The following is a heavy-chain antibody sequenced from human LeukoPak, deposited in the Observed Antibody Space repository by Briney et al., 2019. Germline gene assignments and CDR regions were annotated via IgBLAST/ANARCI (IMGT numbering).Heavy chain of an antibody. D-gene: IGHD2-15*01. Sequence: GGSLRLSCAASGFTFSSYSMNWVRQAPGKGLEWVANIKQDGSAKYYVDSVKGRFTISRDNAKNSLYLQMGSLRAEDTAVYYCATFSGRNWGQGTLVTVSS. CDR1: GFTFSSYS. CDR2: IKQDGSAK. CDR3: ATFSGRN. J-gene: IGHJ4*02. V-gene: IGHV3-7*01.